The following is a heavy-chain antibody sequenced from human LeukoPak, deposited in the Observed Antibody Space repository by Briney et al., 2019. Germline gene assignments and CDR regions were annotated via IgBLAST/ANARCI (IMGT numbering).Heavy chain of an antibody. CDR2: ISSSSSYI. CDR1: GFTFSIYS. Sequence: PGGSLRLSCAASGFTFSIYSMNWVRQAPGKGLEWVSSISSSSSYIYYADSVKGRFTISRDNAKNSLYLQMNSLRAEDTAVYYCARVGYSYGYPQYYYGMDVWGQGTTVTVSS. CDR3: ARVGYSYGYPQYYYGMDV. V-gene: IGHV3-21*01. D-gene: IGHD5-18*01. J-gene: IGHJ6*02.